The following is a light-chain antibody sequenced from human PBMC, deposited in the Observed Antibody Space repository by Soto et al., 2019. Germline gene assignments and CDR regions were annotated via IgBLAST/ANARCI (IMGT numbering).Light chain of an antibody. J-gene: IGKJ5*01. Sequence: IVLTKSPGTLSLSPGERATLSCRASQSFRGLLAWYQQKPGQAPRLLIYDAYNRATGIPPRFSGSGSGTDFTLTISSLEPEDSAVYYCQQRHMLPITFGQGTRLEI. CDR3: QQRHMLPIT. V-gene: IGKV3-11*01. CDR2: DAY. CDR1: QSFRGL.